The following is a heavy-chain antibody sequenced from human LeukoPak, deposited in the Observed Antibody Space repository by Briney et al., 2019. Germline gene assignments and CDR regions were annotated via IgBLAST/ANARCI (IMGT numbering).Heavy chain of an antibody. Sequence: GGSLRLSCAASGFTFSSYAVSWVRQAPGKGLEWVSAISGSGGGTYYADSVKGRFTISRDNSKNTVYLQMNSLSTEDTAVYYCAKDGDIYGPYYFDYWGQGILVTVSS. J-gene: IGHJ4*02. CDR3: AKDGDIYGPYYFDY. D-gene: IGHD5-18*01. CDR2: ISGSGGGT. CDR1: GFTFSSYA. V-gene: IGHV3-23*01.